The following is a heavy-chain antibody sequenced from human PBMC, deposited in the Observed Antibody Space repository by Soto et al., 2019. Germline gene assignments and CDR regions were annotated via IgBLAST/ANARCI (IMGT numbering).Heavy chain of an antibody. D-gene: IGHD4-17*01. V-gene: IGHV4-59*01. CDR1: GGSISSYY. Sequence: PSETLSLTCTVSGGSISSYYWSWIRQPPGKGLEWIGYIYYSGSTNYNPSLKSRVTISVDTSKNQFSLELSSVTAADTAVYYCARGRTVNDAFDIWGQGTMVTVSS. CDR3: ARGRTVNDAFDI. CDR2: IYYSGST. J-gene: IGHJ3*02.